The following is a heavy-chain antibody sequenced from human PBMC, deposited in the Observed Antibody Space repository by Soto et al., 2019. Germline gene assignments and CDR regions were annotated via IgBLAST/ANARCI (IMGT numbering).Heavy chain of an antibody. V-gene: IGHV3-66*01. CDR1: GFTVSSNY. J-gene: IGHJ4*02. CDR2: IYSGGST. D-gene: IGHD3-10*01. CDR3: ARRTDYYGSGSYTYYFDY. Sequence: GGSLRLSCAASGFTVSSNYMSWVRQAPGKGLEWVSVIYSGGSTYYADSVKGRFTISRDNSKNKLYLQMNSLRAEDTAVYYCARRTDYYGSGSYTYYFDYWGQGTLVTVSS.